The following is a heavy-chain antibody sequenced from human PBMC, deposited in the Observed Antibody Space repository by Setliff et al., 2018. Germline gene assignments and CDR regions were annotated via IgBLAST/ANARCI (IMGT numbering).Heavy chain of an antibody. CDR1: GGSFTPYY. CDR3: ARDNIGPDALDI. CDR2: IHHSGST. J-gene: IGHJ3*02. V-gene: IGHV4-59*01. Sequence: LSLTCTVSGGSFTPYYWSWIRQPPGRALEWIGYIHHSGSTNYNPSLKSRVTLSMDTSRNHFSLNLTSLTAADTALYYCARDNIGPDALDIWGQGTMVTVSS.